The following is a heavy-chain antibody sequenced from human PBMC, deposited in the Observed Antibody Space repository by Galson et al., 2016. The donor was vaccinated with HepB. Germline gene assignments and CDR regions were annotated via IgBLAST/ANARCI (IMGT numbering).Heavy chain of an antibody. V-gene: IGHV3-30*03. Sequence: SLRLSCAASGFTFSSYGMHWVRQAPGKGLEWVAVISSSGNNKYYADSVKGRFTISRDNSKNTVNLQMNSLSSEDSAVYYCTRIRTDYGDERDYFDYWGQGTLVTVSS. CDR2: ISSSGNNK. CDR3: TRIRTDYGDERDYFDY. D-gene: IGHD4-17*01. J-gene: IGHJ4*02. CDR1: GFTFSSYG.